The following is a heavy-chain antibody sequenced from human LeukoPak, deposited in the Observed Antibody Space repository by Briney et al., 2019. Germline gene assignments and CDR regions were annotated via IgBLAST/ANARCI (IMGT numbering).Heavy chain of an antibody. D-gene: IGHD5-18*01. J-gene: IGHJ3*02. V-gene: IGHV2-5*02. CDR3: AHRMIRGYTLGLGVVGAFDI. CDR1: GLSLTTPGVG. Sequence: SGPTLVKPTQTLTLTCTFSGLSLTTPGVGVGWIRQPSGKPLEWLAVLYWGDDEHYSPSLQNRLTITKDTSKNHVVHSLTNMDPVDAGTYYCAHRMIRGYTLGLGVVGAFDIWGQGTMVTVSS. CDR2: LYWGDDE.